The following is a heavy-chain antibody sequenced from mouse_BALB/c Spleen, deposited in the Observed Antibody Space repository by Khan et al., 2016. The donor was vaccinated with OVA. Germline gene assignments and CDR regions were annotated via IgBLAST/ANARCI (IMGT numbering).Heavy chain of an antibody. V-gene: IGHV3-2*02. CDR2: IRYSGST. Sequence: EVQLQESGSGLVKPSLSLSLTCTVTGYSITSDYAWNWIRQFPGNKLEWMGYIRYSGSTYCNPSLNRRTSITRDTSTYQVFLQLNSVTTEYTATYDYASEIRDYYGRNFGWYYFDYWGQGTTLTVSS. CDR1: GYSITSDYA. CDR3: ASEIRDYYGRNFGWYYFDY. D-gene: IGHD1-1*02. J-gene: IGHJ2*01.